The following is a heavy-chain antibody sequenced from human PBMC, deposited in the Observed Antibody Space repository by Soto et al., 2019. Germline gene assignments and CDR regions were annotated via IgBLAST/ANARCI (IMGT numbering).Heavy chain of an antibody. CDR1: GFTFSSYA. V-gene: IGHV3-23*01. Sequence: GGSLRLSCAASGFTFSSYAMSWVRQAPGKGLEWVSAISGSGGSTYYADSVKGRFTISRDNSKNTLYLQMNSLRAEDTAVYYCAKALDYGDYITLERRVWYYFDYWGQGTLVTVSS. D-gene: IGHD4-17*01. CDR2: ISGSGGST. CDR3: AKALDYGDYITLERRVWYYFDY. J-gene: IGHJ4*02.